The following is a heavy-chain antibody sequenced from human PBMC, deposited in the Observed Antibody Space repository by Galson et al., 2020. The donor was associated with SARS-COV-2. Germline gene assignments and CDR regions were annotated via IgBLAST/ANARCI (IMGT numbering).Heavy chain of an antibody. CDR2: TFYRSKWYT. CDR3: AREGGLRHDFWSGYYIRRFDF. CDR1: GDSVSSNSAS. J-gene: IGHJ4*02. D-gene: IGHD3-3*01. V-gene: IGHV6-1*01. Sequence: QTLSLTCAISGDSVSSNSASWHWIRQSPSRGLEWLGRTFYRSKWYTDYAASVRSRITINPDISMNQFSLQLNSVTAEDTALYYCAREGGLRHDFWSGYYIRRFDFWGQGTLVTVSS.